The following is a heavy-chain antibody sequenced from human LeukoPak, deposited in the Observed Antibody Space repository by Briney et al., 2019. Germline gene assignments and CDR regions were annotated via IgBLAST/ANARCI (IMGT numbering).Heavy chain of an antibody. CDR2: ISSSGSTI. J-gene: IGHJ4*02. CDR3: AKLSPSDY. D-gene: IGHD1-7*01. V-gene: IGHV3-48*04. Sequence: QSGGSLRLSCAASGFTFSSYSMNWVRQAPGKGLEWVSYISSSGSTIYYADSVKGRFTISRDNAKNSLYLQMNSLRAEDTAVYYCAKLSPSDYWGQGTLVTVSS. CDR1: GFTFSSYS.